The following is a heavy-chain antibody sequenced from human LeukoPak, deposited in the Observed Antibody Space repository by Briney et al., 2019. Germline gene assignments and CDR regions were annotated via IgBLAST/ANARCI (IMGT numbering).Heavy chain of an antibody. D-gene: IGHD1-26*01. Sequence: PSETLSLTCSVSGVTISDYHWIWIRQPPAKGLEWMGYFSYSGSTRYNPSLKSRVTMSVDTSKNQFSLRLISVAAADTAVYYCACMYSGTSYYFDFWGQGTLVTVSS. CDR3: ACMYSGTSYYFDF. V-gene: IGHV4-59*01. J-gene: IGHJ4*02. CDR2: FSYSGST. CDR1: GVTISDYH.